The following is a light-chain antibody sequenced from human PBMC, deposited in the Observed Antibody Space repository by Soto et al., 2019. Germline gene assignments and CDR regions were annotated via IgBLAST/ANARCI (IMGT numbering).Light chain of an antibody. J-gene: IGKJ1*01. V-gene: IGKV2-28*01. Sequence: DIVMTQSPLSLPVTPEEPASISCRSSQSLLHSNGYNFLDWYLQKPGQSPQLLIYLGSNRASGVPDRFSGSGSGTDFTLTISRVEAEDVGVYYCMQALQIPPTFGLGTRVEIK. CDR3: MQALQIPPT. CDR1: QSLLHSNGYNF. CDR2: LGS.